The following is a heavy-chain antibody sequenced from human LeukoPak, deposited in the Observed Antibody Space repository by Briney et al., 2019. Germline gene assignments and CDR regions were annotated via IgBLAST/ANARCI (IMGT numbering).Heavy chain of an antibody. Sequence: WDPLSLTCTVSGRPLTSYYWSWIRQPPGKGLEGIGYIYYSGRTNYNPSLNSRVTVSVDTSNTQFSLKLSSVTGADTAVYYCARGGGLIFGYWGQGTLVTVSS. CDR2: IYYSGRT. CDR1: GRPLTSYY. V-gene: IGHV4-59*07. D-gene: IGHD2-8*01. CDR3: ARGGGLIFGY. J-gene: IGHJ4*02.